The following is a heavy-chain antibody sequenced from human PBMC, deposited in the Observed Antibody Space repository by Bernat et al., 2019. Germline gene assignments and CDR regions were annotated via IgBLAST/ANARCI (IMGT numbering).Heavy chain of an antibody. D-gene: IGHD1-1*01. CDR2: ISSSSSYI. CDR3: ARANEIYYYYGMDV. V-gene: IGHV3-21*01. Sequence: EVQLVESGGGLVKPGGSLRLSCAASGFTFSSYSMNWVRQAPGKGLEWVSSISSSSSYIYYADSVKGRFTISRDNAKNSLYLQMNSLRAEDTAVYYCARANEIYYYYGMDVWGQGTTVTVSS. J-gene: IGHJ6*02. CDR1: GFTFSSYS.